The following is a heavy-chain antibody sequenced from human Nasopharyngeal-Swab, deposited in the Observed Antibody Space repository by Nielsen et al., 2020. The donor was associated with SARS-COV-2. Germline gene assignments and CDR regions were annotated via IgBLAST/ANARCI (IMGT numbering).Heavy chain of an antibody. CDR2: ISAYNGNT. D-gene: IGHD3-16*01. V-gene: IGHV1-18*01. J-gene: IGHJ4*02. CDR1: GYTFTSYR. Sequence: ASVKVSCKASGYTFTSYRISWVRQAPAQGLEWMGWISAYNGNTNYAQKLQGRVTQTTDTSTSTAYMELRSLRPDDTAVYYCARDGKSGEYGDFFDYWGQGTLVTVSS. CDR3: ARDGKSGEYGDFFDY.